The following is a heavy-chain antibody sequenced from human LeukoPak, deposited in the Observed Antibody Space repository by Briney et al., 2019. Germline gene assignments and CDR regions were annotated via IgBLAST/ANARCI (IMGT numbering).Heavy chain of an antibody. Sequence: SETLSLACAVYGGPFSGYYWSWIRQPPGKGLEWIGEINHSGSTNYNPSLRSRVTISVDTSKNQFSLKFTSMTAADTAVYYCARSSKTQWLSPGDGFDIWGRGTLVTVSS. CDR1: GGPFSGYY. CDR2: INHSGST. CDR3: ARSSKTQWLSPGDGFDI. V-gene: IGHV4-34*01. D-gene: IGHD6-19*01. J-gene: IGHJ3*02.